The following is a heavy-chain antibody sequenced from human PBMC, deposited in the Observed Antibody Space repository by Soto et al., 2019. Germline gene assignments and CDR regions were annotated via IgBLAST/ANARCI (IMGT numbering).Heavy chain of an antibody. Sequence: SETLSRSCAVYGGSFSGYYWSWIRQPPGKGLEWIGEINHSGSTNYNPSLKSRVTISVDTSKNQFSLKLSSVTAADTAVYYCARGEREQNGMDVWGQGTTVTVS. CDR3: ARGEREQNGMDV. CDR2: INHSGST. CDR1: GGSFSGYY. D-gene: IGHD1-26*01. V-gene: IGHV4-34*01. J-gene: IGHJ6*02.